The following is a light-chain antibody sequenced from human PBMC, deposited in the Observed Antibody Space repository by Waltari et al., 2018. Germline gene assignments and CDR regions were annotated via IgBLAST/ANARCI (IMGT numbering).Light chain of an antibody. CDR3: SSYTSSTTLLLI. V-gene: IGLV2-14*03. J-gene: IGLJ2*01. CDR1: SSDVGGYHH. CDR2: DVS. Sequence: QSALTQPASVSGSPGQSITISCTGTSSDVGGYHHASWYQKHPGKAPKLLIYDVSNRPSGVSNRFSASKSGNTASLIISGLQAEDEADYYCSSYTSSTTLLLIFGGGTKLTVL.